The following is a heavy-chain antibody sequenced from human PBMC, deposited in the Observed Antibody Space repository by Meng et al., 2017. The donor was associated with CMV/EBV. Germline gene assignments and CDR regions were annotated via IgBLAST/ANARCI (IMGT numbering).Heavy chain of an antibody. CDR2: IIPIFGTA. CDR3: ARMPRDGYNYIDY. Sequence: QVQLVQHGAEVKKPGSSVQVSCKGSGGTFSSYATSGVRQAPGQVLEWMGGIIPIFGTANHAQKFQGRVTITADESTSTAYMELSSLRSEDTAVYYCARMPRDGYNYIDYWGEGTLVTVSS. CDR1: GGTFSSYA. D-gene: IGHD5-24*01. V-gene: IGHV1-69*12. J-gene: IGHJ4*02.